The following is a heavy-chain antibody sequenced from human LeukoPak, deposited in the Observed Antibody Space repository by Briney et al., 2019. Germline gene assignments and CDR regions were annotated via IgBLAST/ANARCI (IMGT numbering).Heavy chain of an antibody. Sequence: PGGSLRLSCAASGFTFSSYAMSWVRQAPGKGLEWVSAISGSGGSTYYADSVKGRFTISRDNSKNTLYLQMNSLRAEDTAVYYCAKPRIAVAGTKRTPGYWGQGTLVTVSS. CDR3: AKPRIAVAGTKRTPGY. D-gene: IGHD6-19*01. CDR1: GFTFSSYA. CDR2: ISGSGGST. V-gene: IGHV3-23*01. J-gene: IGHJ4*02.